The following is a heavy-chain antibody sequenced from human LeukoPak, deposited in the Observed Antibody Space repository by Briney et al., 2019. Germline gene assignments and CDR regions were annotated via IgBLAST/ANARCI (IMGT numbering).Heavy chain of an antibody. CDR2: INPNSGGT. D-gene: IGHD2-15*01. V-gene: IGHV1-2*02. J-gene: IGHJ4*02. CDR3: ARDTIGYCSGGSCYEDY. Sequence: ASVKVSCKASGYTFTGYYMHWVRQAPGQGLEWMGWINPNSGGTNYAQKFQGRVTMTRDTSISTAYMELSRLRSDDTAVYYCARDTIGYCSGGSCYEDYWGQGTLVTVSS. CDR1: GYTFTGYY.